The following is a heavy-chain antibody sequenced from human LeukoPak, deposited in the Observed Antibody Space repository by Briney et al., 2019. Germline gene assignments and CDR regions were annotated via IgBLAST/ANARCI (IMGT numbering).Heavy chain of an antibody. D-gene: IGHD1-26*01. V-gene: IGHV4-39*01. Sequence: PSETLSLTCTVSGGSIGGSTDFWGWIRQPPGKGLEWIGTIYYSGSTYYNPSLNSRVTISVDTSNNQFSLKLSSLTAADTAVYYCARQLGGGTYYRFDPWGQGTLVTVSS. CDR2: IYYSGST. CDR1: GGSIGGSTDF. CDR3: ARQLGGGTYYRFDP. J-gene: IGHJ5*02.